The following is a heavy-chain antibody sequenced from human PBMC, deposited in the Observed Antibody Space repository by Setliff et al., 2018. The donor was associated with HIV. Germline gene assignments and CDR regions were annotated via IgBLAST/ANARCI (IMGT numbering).Heavy chain of an antibody. CDR2: INQSANT. J-gene: IGHJ3*02. V-gene: IGHV4-34*01. D-gene: IGHD6-13*01. CDR3: ARTAPPRIAAPYNDPFDI. CDR1: GGSFNVYS. Sequence: SETLSLTCAIYGGSFNVYSWSWIRQPPGKGLEWIGEINQSANTKYNPSLKSRVSISVDTSKAQFTLDLASVTAADMAVYYCARTAPPRIAAPYNDPFDIWGQGTMVTVSS.